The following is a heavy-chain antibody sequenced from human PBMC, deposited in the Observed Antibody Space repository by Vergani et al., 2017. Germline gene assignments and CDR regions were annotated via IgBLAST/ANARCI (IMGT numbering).Heavy chain of an antibody. CDR3: ARGTTYYYGSGSTDGDY. CDR1: GGTFSSYA. Sequence: QVQLVQSGAEVKKPGSSVKVSCKASGGTFSSYAISWVRQAPGQGLEWMGGIIPIFGTANYAQKFQGRVTITADESTSTAYMELSSLRSEDTAVYYCARGTTYYYGSGSTDGDYWGQGTLVTVSS. V-gene: IGHV1-69*01. D-gene: IGHD3-10*01. CDR2: IIPIFGTA. J-gene: IGHJ4*02.